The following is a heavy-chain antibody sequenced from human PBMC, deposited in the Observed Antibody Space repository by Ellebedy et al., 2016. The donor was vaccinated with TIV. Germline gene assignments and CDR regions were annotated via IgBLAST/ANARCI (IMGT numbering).Heavy chain of an antibody. CDR2: IHSGGNT. V-gene: IGHV3-53*01. J-gene: IGHJ4*02. CDR3: AGRDSGDYPFFDY. CDR1: GLTVGRQH. D-gene: IGHD4-17*01. Sequence: GESLKISXAASGLTVGRQHLTWVRQAPGKGLEWVSSIHSGGNTYYADSVKGRFTISRDNSKNTLYLQMNSLTTDDTALYYCAGRDSGDYPFFDYWGQGTLVTVSS.